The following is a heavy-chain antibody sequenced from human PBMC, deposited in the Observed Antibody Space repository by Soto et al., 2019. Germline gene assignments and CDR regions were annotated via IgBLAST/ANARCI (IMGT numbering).Heavy chain of an antibody. J-gene: IGHJ6*03. CDR1: GGSFSGYY. V-gene: IGHV4-34*01. Sequence: SETLSLTCAVYGGSFSGYYWSWIRQPPGKGLEWIGDINHSGSTNYNPSLKSRVTISVDTSKNQFSLKLSSVTAADTAVYYCARLVAATTYYYYYYMDVWGKGTTVTVSS. D-gene: IGHD2-15*01. CDR3: ARLVAATTYYYYYYMDV. CDR2: INHSGST.